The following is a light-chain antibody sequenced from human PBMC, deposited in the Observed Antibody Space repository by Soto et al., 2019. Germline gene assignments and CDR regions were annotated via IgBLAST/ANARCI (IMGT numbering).Light chain of an antibody. Sequence: EIVLTQSPGTLSLSPGERATLSCRASQSVGGTSLAWYQQKPGQAPRLLIYGASSRATGIPDRFSGSGSGTDFTLTISRLEPEDFAVYYCQQYGSSALTFGGGTKVEIK. CDR3: QQYGSSALT. CDR2: GAS. J-gene: IGKJ4*01. CDR1: QSVGGTS. V-gene: IGKV3-20*01.